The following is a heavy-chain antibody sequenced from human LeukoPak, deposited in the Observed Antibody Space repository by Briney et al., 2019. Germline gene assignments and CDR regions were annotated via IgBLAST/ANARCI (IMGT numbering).Heavy chain of an antibody. Sequence: GGSLRLSCAASGYTFSNYEMNWVRQAPGKGLEWVSYISSSGSTLYYADSVKGRFTISRDNAKNSLYLQMNSLRAEDTAVYYCERKRGGRPVDYWGQGTLVTVSS. CDR1: GYTFSNYE. D-gene: IGHD3-10*01. V-gene: IGHV3-48*03. J-gene: IGHJ4*02. CDR3: ERKRGGRPVDY. CDR2: ISSSGSTL.